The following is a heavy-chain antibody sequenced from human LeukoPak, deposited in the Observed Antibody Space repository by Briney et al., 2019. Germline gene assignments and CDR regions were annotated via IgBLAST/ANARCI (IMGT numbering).Heavy chain of an antibody. J-gene: IGHJ3*02. Sequence: SETLSLTCTVSGGSISSSSYYWGWIRQPPGKGLEWIGSIYYSGSTYYNPSLRIRFTISVDTSKTQFYLKLSSVTAADTAVYYCARVYGSGYDFRGAFDIWGQGTMVTVSS. D-gene: IGHD5-12*01. CDR1: GGSISSSSYY. CDR3: ARVYGSGYDFRGAFDI. CDR2: IYYSGST. V-gene: IGHV4-39*07.